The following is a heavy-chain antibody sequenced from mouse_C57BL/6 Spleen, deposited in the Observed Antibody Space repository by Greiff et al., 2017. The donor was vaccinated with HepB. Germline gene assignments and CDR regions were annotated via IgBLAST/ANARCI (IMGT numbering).Heavy chain of an antibody. Sequence: QLQESGPELVKPGASVKISCKASGYSFTDYNMNWVKQSNGKSLEWIGVINPNYGTTSYNQKFKGKATLTVDQSSSTAYMQLNSLTSEDSAVYYCARGDYGSSYSAWFAYWGEGTLVTVSA. CDR3: ARGDYGSSYSAWFAY. CDR2: INPNYGTT. J-gene: IGHJ3*01. D-gene: IGHD1-1*01. V-gene: IGHV1-39*01. CDR1: GYSFTDYN.